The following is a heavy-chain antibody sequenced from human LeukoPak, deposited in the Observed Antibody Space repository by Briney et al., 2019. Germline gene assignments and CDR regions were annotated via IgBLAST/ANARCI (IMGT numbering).Heavy chain of an antibody. CDR1: GFTFSSYA. J-gene: IGHJ4*02. Sequence: GRSLRLSCAASGFTFSSYAMHWVRQAPGKGLEWVAVISYDGSNKYYANSVKGRSTISRDNSKNTLYLQMNSLRAEDTAVYYCARNTGSGWYLGYFDYWGQGTLVTVSS. D-gene: IGHD6-19*01. CDR3: ARNTGSGWYLGYFDY. V-gene: IGHV3-30-3*01. CDR2: ISYDGSNK.